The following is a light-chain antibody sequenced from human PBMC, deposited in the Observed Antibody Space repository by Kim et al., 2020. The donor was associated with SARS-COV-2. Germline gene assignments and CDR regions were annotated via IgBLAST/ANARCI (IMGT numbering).Light chain of an antibody. J-gene: IGKJ1*01. CDR1: QSISSW. CDR3: QQNENNPRT. V-gene: IGKV1D-16*01. Sequence: DIQMTQSPSLVSASVGDTVTITCRASQSISSWLAWYQQKPEKAPKSLIYAASSLQSGVPSRFSGSGSGTHFTLTINSLQPEDFATYYCQQNENNPRTFGQGTKVEIK. CDR2: AAS.